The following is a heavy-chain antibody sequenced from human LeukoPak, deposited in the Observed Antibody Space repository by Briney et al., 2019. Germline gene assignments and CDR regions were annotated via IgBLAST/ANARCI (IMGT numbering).Heavy chain of an antibody. CDR2: IYYSGST. Sequence: SETLSLTCTVSGGSISSYYWSWIRQPPGKGLEWIGYIYYSGSTNYNPSLKSRVTISVDTSKNQFSLKLSSVTAADTAVYYCARHVRGPRKARGGDAFDIWGXGTMVTVSS. J-gene: IGHJ3*02. CDR3: ARHVRGPRKARGGDAFDI. V-gene: IGHV4-59*08. CDR1: GGSISSYY. D-gene: IGHD3-10*02.